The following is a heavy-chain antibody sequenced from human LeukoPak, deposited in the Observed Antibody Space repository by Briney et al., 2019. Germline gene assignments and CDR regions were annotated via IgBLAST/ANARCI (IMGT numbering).Heavy chain of an antibody. D-gene: IGHD4-11*01. Sequence: PGRSLRLSCAASGFTFDDYVMHWVRQPPGKGLVWVSRINSDGSSTDYADSVKGRFTISRDNAKNSLYLQMNSLRAEDTAVYYCANPNTVTTMYNWFDPWGQGTLVTVSS. CDR1: GFTFDDYV. V-gene: IGHV3-9*01. CDR3: ANPNTVTTMYNWFDP. CDR2: INSDGSST. J-gene: IGHJ5*02.